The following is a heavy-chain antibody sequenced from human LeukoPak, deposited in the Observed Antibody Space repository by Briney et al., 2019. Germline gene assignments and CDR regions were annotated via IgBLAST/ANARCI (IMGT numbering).Heavy chain of an antibody. D-gene: IGHD3-9*01. CDR2: IYSGGST. CDR1: GFTVSSNY. V-gene: IGHV3-53*01. J-gene: IGHJ4*02. CDR3: ARDILTGYFPN. Sequence: GGSLRLSCAASGFTVSSNYMSWVRQAPGKGLEWVSVIYSGGSTYYADSVKGRFTISRDNSKNTLYLQMNSLRAEDTAVYCCARDILTGYFPNWGQGTLVTVSS.